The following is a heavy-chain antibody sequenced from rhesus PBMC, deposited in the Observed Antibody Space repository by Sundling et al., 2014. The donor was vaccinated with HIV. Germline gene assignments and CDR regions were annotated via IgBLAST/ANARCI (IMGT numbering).Heavy chain of an antibody. CDR2: INGNSGSS. J-gene: IGHJ4*01. Sequence: QVQLQESGPGPVKPSETLSLTCTVSGASISNYWWSWIRQTPGKGLEWIGEINGNSGSSTHNPSLKNRVTVSRDTSKNRLSLNLTSVTAADTAVYYCASPNVASIGSRGSWGQGLLVTVSS. D-gene: IGHD2-39*01. V-gene: IGHV4-80*01. CDR1: GASISNYW. CDR3: ASPNVASIGSRGS.